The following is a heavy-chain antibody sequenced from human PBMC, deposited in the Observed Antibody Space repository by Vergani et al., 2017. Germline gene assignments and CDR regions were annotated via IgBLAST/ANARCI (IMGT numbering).Heavy chain of an antibody. J-gene: IGHJ1*01. CDR1: GFTFYTCT. CDR3: TTAWGLYYLHGEYFQY. V-gene: IGHV3-23*01. CDR2: ISSGCGDI. Sequence: EAELLESGGGLVQPGGSQRLSCAVAGFTFYTCTMAYVPQSPGKGLEGVATISSGCGDIFYADSVKARFTISRDNSKNTLFLQMNSLKDEDTAVYYCTTAWGLYYLHGEYFQYWGRGTLVSVSS. D-gene: IGHD3-10*01.